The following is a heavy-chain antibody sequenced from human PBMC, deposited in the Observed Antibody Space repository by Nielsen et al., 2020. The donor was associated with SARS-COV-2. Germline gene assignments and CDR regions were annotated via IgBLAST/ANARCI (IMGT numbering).Heavy chain of an antibody. CDR1: GFTFSSYA. CDR3: AKDTQIAVAAYDHDAFDI. V-gene: IGHV3-9*01. D-gene: IGHD6-19*01. J-gene: IGHJ3*02. CDR2: ISWNSGSI. Sequence: SLKISCAASGFTFSSYAMSWVRQAPGKGLEWVSGISWNSGSIGYADSVKGRFTISRDNAKNSLYLQMNSLRAEDTAVYYCAKDTQIAVAAYDHDAFDIWGQGTMVTVSS.